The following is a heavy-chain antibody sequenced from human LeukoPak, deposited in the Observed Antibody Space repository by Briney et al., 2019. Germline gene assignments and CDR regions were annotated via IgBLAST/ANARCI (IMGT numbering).Heavy chain of an antibody. CDR1: GGSISSGGYH. D-gene: IGHD2/OR15-2a*01. Sequence: PSETLSLTCTVSGGSISSGGYHWSWIRQHPGKGLEWIGYIYDGGSSYYKPSLKSRVTISVDASNNQFSLKLSSVTAADTAVYYCAIYFAGAGGRGTWGQGTLVTVSS. V-gene: IGHV4-31*03. CDR3: AIYFAGAGGRGT. J-gene: IGHJ4*02. CDR2: IYDGGSS.